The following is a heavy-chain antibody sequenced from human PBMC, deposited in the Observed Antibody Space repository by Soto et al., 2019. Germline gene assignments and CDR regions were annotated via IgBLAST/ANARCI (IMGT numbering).Heavy chain of an antibody. CDR1: GGSFSGYY. D-gene: IGHD2-2*01. CDR3: ARATVGGIVPAATGGSWFDP. Sequence: SETLSLTCAVYGGSFSGYYWSWIRHPPGKGLDWIGEINHSGSTNYNPSLKSRVTISVDTSKNQFSLKLSSVTAADTAVYYCARATVGGIVPAATGGSWFDPWGQGTLVTVSS. V-gene: IGHV4-34*01. J-gene: IGHJ5*02. CDR2: INHSGST.